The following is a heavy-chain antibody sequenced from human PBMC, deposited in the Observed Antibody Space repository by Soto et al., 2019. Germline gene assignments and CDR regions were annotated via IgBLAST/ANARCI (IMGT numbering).Heavy chain of an antibody. J-gene: IGHJ5*02. V-gene: IGHV4-39*01. D-gene: IGHD3-22*01. CDR2: IYHTGNA. Sequence: SETLSVTCSVAGDSISNSLCYWAWIIKPPGEGLEWIGSIYHTGNAYYNPSLKSRVTISVDTSKNQFSLKLTSVTAADAALYYCARDSFDSSDYTTNWFDPWGQGTLVTVSS. CDR1: GDSISNSLCY. CDR3: ARDSFDSSDYTTNWFDP.